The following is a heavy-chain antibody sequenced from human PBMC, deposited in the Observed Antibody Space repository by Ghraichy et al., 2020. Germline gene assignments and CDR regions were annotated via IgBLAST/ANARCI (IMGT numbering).Heavy chain of an antibody. CDR1: GFFFGSYG. J-gene: IGHJ4*02. CDR2: ISYDGSKE. Sequence: GGSLRLSCAATGFFFGSYGMHWIRQAPGKGLEWVAFISYDGSKEYYVDSVKGRFTISRDNSKNTLYLQMNSLRPEDTALYYCAKLSYDASGSQNPSFDSWGPGTLVTVSS. V-gene: IGHV3-30*18. CDR3: AKLSYDASGSQNPSFDS. D-gene: IGHD3-22*01.